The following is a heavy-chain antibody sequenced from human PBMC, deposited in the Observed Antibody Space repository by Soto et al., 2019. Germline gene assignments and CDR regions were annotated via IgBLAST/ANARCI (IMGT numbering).Heavy chain of an antibody. V-gene: IGHV4-59*01. CDR2: IYYSGST. CDR3: ARKTTVTTGYYYYYGMDV. J-gene: IGHJ6*02. D-gene: IGHD4-17*01. Sequence: PETLSLACTVDVGSISSYYCGWIRQPPGKGLEWIGYIYYSGSTNYNPSLKSRVTISVDTSKNQFSLKLSSVTAADTAVYYCARKTTVTTGYYYYYGMDVWGQGTTVTVSS. CDR1: VGSISSYY.